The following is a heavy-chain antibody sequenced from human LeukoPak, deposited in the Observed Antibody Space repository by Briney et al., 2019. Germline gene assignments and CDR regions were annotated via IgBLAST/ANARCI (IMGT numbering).Heavy chain of an antibody. CDR2: VHLNGAT. D-gene: IGHD1-26*01. CDR1: GGSIITTNW. J-gene: IGHJ4*02. V-gene: IGHV4-4*02. Sequence: PSGTLSLTCAVSGGSIITTNWWRWVRQPPGKGLEWIGEVHLNGATNYNPSLESRVSMSIDKSKNQLSLKLRSVSAADTAIYYCARESGAFSPFGFWGQGTLVTVSS. CDR3: ARESGAFSPFGF.